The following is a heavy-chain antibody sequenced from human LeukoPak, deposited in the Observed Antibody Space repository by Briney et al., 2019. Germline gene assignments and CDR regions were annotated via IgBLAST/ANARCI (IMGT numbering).Heavy chain of an antibody. CDR2: IWYDGSNT. V-gene: IGHV3-33*01. D-gene: IGHD3-22*01. CDR3: ARILGYYDSSGYYSAEAFDI. J-gene: IGHJ3*02. Sequence: GGSLRLSCAASGFTFSSYGMHWVRQAPGKGLEWVAIIWYDGSNTYYADSVKGRFTISRDNSKNTLYLQMNSLRVEDTAVYYCARILGYYDSSGYYSAEAFDIWGQGTMVTVSS. CDR1: GFTFSSYG.